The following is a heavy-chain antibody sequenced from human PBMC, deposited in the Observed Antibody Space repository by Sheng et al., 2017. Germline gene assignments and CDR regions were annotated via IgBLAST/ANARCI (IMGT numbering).Heavy chain of an antibody. Sequence: EVHLLESGGDLVQPGGSLRLSCAASGFDFSSYGMSWVRQPPGKGLEWVSAIGGSGDFTAYADFGKGRFTISRDNSKNTLYLQMNSLKAEDTAVYYCAKNWIFGVVGGYTTCDSWGQGTLVTVSS. D-gene: IGHD3-3*01. CDR2: IGGSGDFT. CDR1: GFDFSSYG. V-gene: IGHV3-23*01. CDR3: AKNWIFGVVGGYTTCDS. J-gene: IGHJ4*02.